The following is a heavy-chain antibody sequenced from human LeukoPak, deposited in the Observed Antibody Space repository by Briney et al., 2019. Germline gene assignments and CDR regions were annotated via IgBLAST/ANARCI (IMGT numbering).Heavy chain of an antibody. D-gene: IGHD3-10*01. CDR2: IYHSGST. Sequence: KPSETLSLTCAVSGGSISSGGYSWSWIRQPPGKGLEWIGSIYHSGSTYYNPSLKSRVTISVDTSKNQFSLKLSSVTAADTAVYYCARALNYYGSGSYFEDYWGQGTLVTVSS. CDR3: ARALNYYGSGSYFEDY. V-gene: IGHV4-30-2*03. CDR1: GGSISSGGYS. J-gene: IGHJ4*02.